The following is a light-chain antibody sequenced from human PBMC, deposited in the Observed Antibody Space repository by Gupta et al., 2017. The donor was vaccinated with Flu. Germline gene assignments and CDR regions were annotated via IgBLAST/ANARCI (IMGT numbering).Light chain of an antibody. CDR2: EDN. CDR1: SGSIASNY. CDR3: QSSETSASVI. J-gene: IGLJ2*01. Sequence: TVTISCTRSSGSIASNYVQWYQQRPGRSPTTVIYEDNQRPSGVPDRFSGSIDSSSNSASLTISGLETEDEADYDCQSSETSASVIFGGGTKLTVL. V-gene: IGLV6-57*01.